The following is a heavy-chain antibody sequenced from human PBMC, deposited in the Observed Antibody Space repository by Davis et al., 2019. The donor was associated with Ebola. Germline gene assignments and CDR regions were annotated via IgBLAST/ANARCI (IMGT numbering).Heavy chain of an antibody. CDR3: AKDDWYFYDTSGYLRWFDP. D-gene: IGHD3-22*01. Sequence: GGSLRLSCAASGFTFSDYYMSWIRQAPGKGLEWVSYISGGGRTIYYADSVKGRFTISRDNAKNSLYLQMNSLRAEDTAVYYCAKDDWYFYDTSGYLRWFDPWGQGTLVTVSS. V-gene: IGHV3-11*01. CDR1: GFTFSDYY. CDR2: ISGGGRTI. J-gene: IGHJ5*02.